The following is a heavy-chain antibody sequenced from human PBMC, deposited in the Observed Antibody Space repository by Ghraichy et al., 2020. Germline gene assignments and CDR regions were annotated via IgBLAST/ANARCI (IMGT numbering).Heavy chain of an antibody. D-gene: IGHD3-10*01. V-gene: IGHV4-34*01. Sequence: SQTLSLTCAVYGGSFSGYYWSWIRQPPGKGLEWIGEINHNGSANYIPSLKSRVTISVDTSKNQFSLKLTSVTAADTAVYYCARKRQRGSGSYYNKLYYYYGMDVWGQGTTVTVSS. CDR2: INHNGSA. CDR3: ARKRQRGSGSYYNKLYYYYGMDV. J-gene: IGHJ6*02. CDR1: GGSFSGYY.